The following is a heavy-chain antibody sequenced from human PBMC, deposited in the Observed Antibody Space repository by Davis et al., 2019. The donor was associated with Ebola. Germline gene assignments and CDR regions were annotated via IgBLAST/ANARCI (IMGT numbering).Heavy chain of an antibody. Sequence: MPSETLSLTCTVSGDSINNYFWSWIRQSPGKRLEWIGYISFSGNTKYNPSLKNRVTMSVDASNSLFSLKLRSVTAADTAVYYCARLLTYDYLADYMWFDPWGQGTLVVVSS. CDR1: GDSINNYF. V-gene: IGHV4-59*01. CDR3: ARLLTYDYLADYMWFDP. J-gene: IGHJ5*02. D-gene: IGHD3-9*01. CDR2: ISFSGNT.